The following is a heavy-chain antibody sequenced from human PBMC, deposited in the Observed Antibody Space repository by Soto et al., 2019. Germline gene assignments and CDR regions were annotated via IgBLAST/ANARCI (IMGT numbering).Heavy chain of an antibody. V-gene: IGHV4-39*01. D-gene: IGHD6-6*01. Sequence: SETLSLTCTVSGGSISSSSYYWGWIRQPPGKGLEWIGSIYYSGNTYYNPSLKSRVTISVDTSKNQFSLKLSSVTVADTAVYYCARLGSSSLGGMDVWGQGTTVTVSS. CDR3: ARLGSSSLGGMDV. CDR1: GGSISSSSYY. J-gene: IGHJ6*02. CDR2: IYYSGNT.